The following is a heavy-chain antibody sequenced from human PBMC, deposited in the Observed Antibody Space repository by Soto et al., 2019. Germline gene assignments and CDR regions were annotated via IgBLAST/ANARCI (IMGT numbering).Heavy chain of an antibody. CDR2: IYYSEST. Sequence: PSETLSLTCTVSGGSISSGDYYWSWIRQPPGKGLEWIGYIYYSESTYYNPSLRSRVTISVDTSKNQFSLKLTSVTAADTAVYYCAQTTGWPGFDYWSQGTLVTVSS. CDR1: GGSISSGDYY. V-gene: IGHV4-30-4*02. D-gene: IGHD6-19*01. J-gene: IGHJ4*02. CDR3: AQTTGWPGFDY.